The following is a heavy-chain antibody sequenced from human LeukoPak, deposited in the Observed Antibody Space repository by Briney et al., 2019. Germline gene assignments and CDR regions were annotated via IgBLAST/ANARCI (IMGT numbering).Heavy chain of an antibody. Sequence: PSETLSLTCTVSGGSISSYYWSWIRQPPGKGLEWIGCIYYSGSTNYNPSLKSRVTISVDTSKNQFSLKLSSVTAADTAVYYCARWMGGAAAGHYYYYMDVWGKGTTVTISS. CDR3: ARWMGGAAAGHYYYYMDV. D-gene: IGHD6-13*01. CDR2: IYYSGST. CDR1: GGSISSYY. V-gene: IGHV4-59*01. J-gene: IGHJ6*03.